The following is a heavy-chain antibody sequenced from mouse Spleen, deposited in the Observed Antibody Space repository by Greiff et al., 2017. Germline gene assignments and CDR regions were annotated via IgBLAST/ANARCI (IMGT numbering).Heavy chain of an antibody. D-gene: IGHD2-1*01. V-gene: IGHV1-4*01. CDR1: GYTFTSYT. CDR2: INPSSGYT. Sequence: QVQLQQSGAELARPGASVKMSCKASGYTFTSYTMHWVKQRPGQGLEWIGYINPSSGYTKYNQKFKDKATLTADKSSSTAYMQLSSLTSEDSAVYYCARWNGNYYAMDYWGQGTSVTVSS. CDR3: ARWNGNYYAMDY. J-gene: IGHJ4*01.